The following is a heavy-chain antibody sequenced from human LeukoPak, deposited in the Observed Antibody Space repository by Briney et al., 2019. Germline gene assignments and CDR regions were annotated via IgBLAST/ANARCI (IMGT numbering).Heavy chain of an antibody. D-gene: IGHD5-12*01. CDR3: AKDTVKVTTIRRVPHYMDV. Sequence: PGGSLRLSCAASGFTFRSHGMHWVRQAPGKGLEWVAFIRYDGSKKNYADSVKGRFTISRDNSKNTLYLQMNSLRAEDTAVYYCAKDTVKVTTIRRVPHYMDVWGKGTTVTISS. V-gene: IGHV3-30*02. J-gene: IGHJ6*03. CDR2: IRYDGSKK. CDR1: GFTFRSHG.